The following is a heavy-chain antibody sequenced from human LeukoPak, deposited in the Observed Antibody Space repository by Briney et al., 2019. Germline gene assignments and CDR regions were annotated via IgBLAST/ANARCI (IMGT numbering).Heavy chain of an antibody. D-gene: IGHD2-2*01. CDR3: ARGDRGYCSSTSCPNYYYYYMDV. Sequence: ASVKVSCKASGYTFTGYYMHWVRQAPGQGLEWMGWINPNSGGTNYAQKFQGRVTMTRDTSISTAYMELSRLRSDDTAVYYCARGDRGYCSSTSCPNYYYYYMDVWGKGTTVTVSS. V-gene: IGHV1-2*02. J-gene: IGHJ6*03. CDR1: GYTFTGYY. CDR2: INPNSGGT.